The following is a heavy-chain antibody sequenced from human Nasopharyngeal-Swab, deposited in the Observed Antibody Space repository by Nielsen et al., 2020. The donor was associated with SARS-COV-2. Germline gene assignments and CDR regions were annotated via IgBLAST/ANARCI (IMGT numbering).Heavy chain of an antibody. CDR2: INHSGST. J-gene: IGHJ6*02. D-gene: IGHD3-10*01. CDR1: GGSFSGYY. CDR3: AGSITMVRGVIINYYYGMDV. V-gene: IGHV4-34*01. Sequence: GSLRLSCAVYGGSFSGYYWSWIRQPPGKGLEWIGEINHSGSTNYNPSLKSRVTISVDTSKNQFSLKLSSVTAADTAVYYCAGSITMVRGVIINYYYGMDVWGQGTTVTVSS.